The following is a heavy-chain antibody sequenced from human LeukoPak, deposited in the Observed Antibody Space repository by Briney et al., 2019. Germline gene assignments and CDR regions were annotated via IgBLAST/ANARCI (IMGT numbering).Heavy chain of an antibody. CDR3: ARERSRGPGGSDVQKYYFDY. CDR2: ISSSGSTI. Sequence: GGSLRLSCAASGFTFSDYYMSWIRQAPGKGLEWVSYISSSGSTIYYADSVKGRFTISRDNAKNSLYLQMNSLRAEDTAVYYCARERSRGPGGSDVQKYYFDYWGQGTLVTVSS. J-gene: IGHJ4*02. CDR1: GFTFSDYY. D-gene: IGHD1-26*01. V-gene: IGHV3-11*04.